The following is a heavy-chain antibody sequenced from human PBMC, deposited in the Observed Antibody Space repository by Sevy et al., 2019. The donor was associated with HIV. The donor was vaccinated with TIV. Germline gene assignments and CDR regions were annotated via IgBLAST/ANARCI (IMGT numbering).Heavy chain of an antibody. CDR2: IYHTGNT. D-gene: IGHD3-22*01. V-gene: IGHV4-38-2*01. CDR3: ARTVRADFDSRATAFDI. Sequence: SETLSLTCAVSGYSISSTDYWGWIRQPPGKGLEWIGNIYHTGNTYYNPSLKSRVTMSIDTSTNFFSLRLSAVTAADTAVYYCARTVRADFDSRATAFDIWGQGTMVTVSS. J-gene: IGHJ3*02. CDR1: GYSISSTDY.